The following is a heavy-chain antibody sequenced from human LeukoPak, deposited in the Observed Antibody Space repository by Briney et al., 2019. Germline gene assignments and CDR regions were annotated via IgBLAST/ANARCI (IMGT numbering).Heavy chain of an antibody. V-gene: IGHV4-39*01. J-gene: IGHJ4*02. CDR2: FHYTGRT. Sequence: PSETLSLTCAVSAGSITSTIYYWGWIRQPPGKGLEWIGTFHYTGRTYYNSSLKSRVTISVDTSKNQFSLRLSSVTAADTAVYYCARHSTVTFYFDYWGQGTLVTVSS. CDR1: AGSITSTIYY. CDR3: ARHSTVTFYFDY. D-gene: IGHD4-23*01.